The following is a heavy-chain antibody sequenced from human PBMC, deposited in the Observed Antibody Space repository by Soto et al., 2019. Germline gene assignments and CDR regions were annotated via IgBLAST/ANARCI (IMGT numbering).Heavy chain of an antibody. Sequence: QVQLVQSGAEVKKPGASVKVSCKASGYTFTSYYMHWVRQAPGQGLEWMGIIDPSGGGTSYAQKFQGRLTMTRDTSTSTVYMELSSLRSEATAVYYCARDRVDCSGGNCWRSVEDTWGQGTLVTVSA. CDR3: ARDRVDCSGGNCWRSVEDT. D-gene: IGHD2-15*01. J-gene: IGHJ5*02. V-gene: IGHV1-46*01. CDR1: GYTFTSYY. CDR2: IDPSGGGT.